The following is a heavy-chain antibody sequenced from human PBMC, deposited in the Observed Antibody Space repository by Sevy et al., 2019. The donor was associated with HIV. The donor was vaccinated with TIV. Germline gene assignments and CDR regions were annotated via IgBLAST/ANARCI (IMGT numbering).Heavy chain of an antibody. CDR3: AKNTAAVGTGGFDY. CDR2: IQYDGSNK. CDR1: GFTFSYSG. D-gene: IGHD6-13*01. J-gene: IGHJ4*02. V-gene: IGHV3-30*02. Sequence: GGSLRLSCAASGFTFSYSGMHWVRQAPGKGLEWVTFIQYDGSNKYYADSVKGRFTISRGNSKNTLYLQMNSLRRDDTAVYYCAKNTAAVGTGGFDYWGQGTLVTVSS.